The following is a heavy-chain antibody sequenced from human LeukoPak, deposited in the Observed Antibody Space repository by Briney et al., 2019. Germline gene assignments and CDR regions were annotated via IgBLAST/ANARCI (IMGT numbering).Heavy chain of an antibody. J-gene: IGHJ4*01. D-gene: IGHD5-18*01. CDR2: INPNSGDT. CDR3: ARESSGYTYGRGSYFDY. CDR1: GYTLTVYY. V-gene: IGHV1-2*06. Sequence: AASVKVSCKASGYTLTVYYIHWVRQAPGQGLEWMGRINPNSGDTNFAQKFQGRVTMTRDTSISTAYMDLSGLRPDDTAVFYCARESSGYTYGRGSYFDYWGHGILVTVSS.